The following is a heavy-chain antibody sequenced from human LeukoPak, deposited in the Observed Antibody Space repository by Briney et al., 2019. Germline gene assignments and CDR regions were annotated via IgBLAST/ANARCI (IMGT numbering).Heavy chain of an antibody. Sequence: GGSLRLSCAASGFTFSSYGMHWVRQAPGKGLEWVAFIRYDGSNKYYADSVKGRFTISRDNSKNTLYLQMNSLRAEDTAVYYCANQGTGADFWGGYYTGYFDYWGQGTLVTVSS. CDR3: ANQGTGADFWGGYYTGYFDY. V-gene: IGHV3-30*02. D-gene: IGHD3-3*01. CDR2: IRYDGSNK. J-gene: IGHJ4*02. CDR1: GFTFSSYG.